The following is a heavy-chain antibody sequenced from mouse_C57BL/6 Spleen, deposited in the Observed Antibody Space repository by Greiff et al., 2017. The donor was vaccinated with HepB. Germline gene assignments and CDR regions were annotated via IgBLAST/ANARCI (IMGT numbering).Heavy chain of an antibody. D-gene: IGHD1-1*01. Sequence: EVKLQESGGGLVKPGGSLKLSCAASGFTFSDYGMHWVRQAPEKGLEWVAYISSGSSTIYYADTVKGRFTISRDNAKNTLFLQMTSLRSEDTAMYYCASYYAIVWGTGTTVTVSS. CDR2: ISSGSSTI. J-gene: IGHJ1*03. CDR3: ASYYAIV. V-gene: IGHV5-17*01. CDR1: GFTFSDYG.